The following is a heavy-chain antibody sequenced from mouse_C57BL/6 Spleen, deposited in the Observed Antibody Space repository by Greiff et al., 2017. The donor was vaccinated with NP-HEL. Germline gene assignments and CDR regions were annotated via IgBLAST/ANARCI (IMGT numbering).Heavy chain of an antibody. Sequence: QVQLQQSGPELVKPGASVKISCKASGYSFTSYYIHWVKQRPGQGLEWIGWIYPGSGNTKYNEKFKGKATLTADTSSSTAYMQLSSLTSEDSAVYYWASHYYGISYFDYWGQGTTLTVSS. D-gene: IGHD1-1*01. CDR3: ASHYYGISYFDY. V-gene: IGHV1-66*01. CDR1: GYSFTSYY. J-gene: IGHJ2*01. CDR2: IYPGSGNT.